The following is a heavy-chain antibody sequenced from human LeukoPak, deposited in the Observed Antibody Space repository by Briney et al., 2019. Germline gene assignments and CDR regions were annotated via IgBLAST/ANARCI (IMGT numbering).Heavy chain of an antibody. V-gene: IGHV4-59*10. D-gene: IGHD3-22*01. CDR1: GGSFSSYY. Sequence: SETLSLTCAVYGGSFSSYYWSWIRQPAGKGLEWIGRIYTSGSTNYNPSLKSRVTMSVDTSKNQFSLKLSSVTAADTAVYYCATYYYDSSAKRWFDPWGQGTLVTVSS. J-gene: IGHJ5*02. CDR3: ATYYYDSSAKRWFDP. CDR2: IYTSGST.